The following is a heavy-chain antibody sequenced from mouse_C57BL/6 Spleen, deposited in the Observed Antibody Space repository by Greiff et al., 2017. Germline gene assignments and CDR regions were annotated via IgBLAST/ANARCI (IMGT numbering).Heavy chain of an antibody. V-gene: IGHV1-52*01. J-gene: IGHJ1*03. Sequence: QVQLQQPGAELVRPGSSVKLSYWMHWVKQRPIQGLEWIGNIDPSDSETHYNQKFKDKATLTVDKSSSTAYMQLSSRTSEDSAVYYCAREDYYGSSHWYFDVWGTGTTVTVSS. CDR3: AREDYYGSSHWYFDV. CDR1: W. CDR2: IDPSDSET. D-gene: IGHD1-1*01.